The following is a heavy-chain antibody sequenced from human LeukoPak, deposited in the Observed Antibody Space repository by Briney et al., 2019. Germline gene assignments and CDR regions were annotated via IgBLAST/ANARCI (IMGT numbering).Heavy chain of an antibody. V-gene: IGHV3-43*02. CDR2: ISGDGGRT. CDR1: GFIFSDYN. J-gene: IGHJ4*02. D-gene: IGHD5/OR15-5a*01. CDR3: AKDVSGSIDS. Sequence: GGSLRLSCAASGFIFSDYNMHWIRQVPGKGLEWVSIISGDGGRTSYADSVKGRVTISRDNSKNSLYLQMNSLRTEDTAFYYCAKDVSGSIDSWGQGTLVTVSS.